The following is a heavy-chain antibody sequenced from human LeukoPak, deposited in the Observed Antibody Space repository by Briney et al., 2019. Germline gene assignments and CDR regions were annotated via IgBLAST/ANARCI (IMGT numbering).Heavy chain of an antibody. CDR2: ISGSGGST. D-gene: IGHD5-18*01. CDR3: AKPETGYSYVNDAFDI. Sequence: GSLRLSCAASGFTFSSYAMSWVRQAPGKGLEWVSAISGSGGSTYYADSVKGRFTISRDNSKNTLYLQMNSLRAEDTAVYYCAKPETGYSYVNDAFDIWGQGTMVTVSS. CDR1: GFTFSSYA. V-gene: IGHV3-23*01. J-gene: IGHJ3*02.